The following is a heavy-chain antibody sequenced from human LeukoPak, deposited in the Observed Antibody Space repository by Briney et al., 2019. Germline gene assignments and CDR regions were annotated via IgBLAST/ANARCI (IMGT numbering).Heavy chain of an antibody. D-gene: IGHD3-22*01. V-gene: IGHV3-48*03. Sequence: GGSLRLSCAASGFTFSSCEMSWVRQAPGKGLEWVSYISSSGTTIYYADSVKGRFTISRDNAKNSLYLQMNSLRAEDTAVYYCARDLRGNYDSSGYYLLGDVFDLWGQGTMVTVSS. CDR1: GFTFSSCE. J-gene: IGHJ3*01. CDR2: ISSSGTTI. CDR3: ARDLRGNYDSSGYYLLGDVFDL.